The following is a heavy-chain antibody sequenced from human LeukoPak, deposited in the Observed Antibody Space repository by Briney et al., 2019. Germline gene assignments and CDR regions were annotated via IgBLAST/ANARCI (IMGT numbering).Heavy chain of an antibody. J-gene: IGHJ4*02. CDR2: INPNSGGT. CDR1: GYTFTGYY. Sequence: ASVKVSCKASGYTFTGYYMHWVQQAPGQGLEWMGWINPNSGGTNYAQKFQGRVTMTRDTSISTAYMELSRLRSDDTAVYYCARALLVAGPLDYWGQGTLVTVSS. D-gene: IGHD6-19*01. V-gene: IGHV1-2*02. CDR3: ARALLVAGPLDY.